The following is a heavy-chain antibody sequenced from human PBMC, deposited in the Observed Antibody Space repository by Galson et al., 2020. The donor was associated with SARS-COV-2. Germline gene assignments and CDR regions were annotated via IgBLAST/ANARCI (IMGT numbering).Heavy chain of an antibody. D-gene: IGHD5-12*01. J-gene: IGHJ4*02. V-gene: IGHV1-69*13. Sequence: SVKVYCKASGGTFSSYAISWVRQAPGQGLEWMGGIIPIFGTANYAQKLQGRVTLTADEYTSTAYMELSSLRSEDTAVYYCASISGYDWTGNDYCCQGTLVTVSS. CDR3: ASISGYDWTGNDY. CDR2: IIPIFGTA. CDR1: GGTFSSYA.